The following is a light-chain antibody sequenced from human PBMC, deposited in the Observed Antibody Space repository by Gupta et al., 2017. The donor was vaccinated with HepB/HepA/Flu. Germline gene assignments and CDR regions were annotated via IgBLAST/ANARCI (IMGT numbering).Light chain of an antibody. J-gene: IGKJ4*01. Sequence: MQMTQSPSSVSASVGDRITITCRASQRIGSWLVWYQQKPGKAPELLISAASSLQSGVPSRFSGRGSGTDFTLTISSLQPEDFATYYCQEANTFPLIFGEGTKVEIK. CDR2: AAS. CDR3: QEANTFPLI. CDR1: QRIGSW. V-gene: IGKV1-12*01.